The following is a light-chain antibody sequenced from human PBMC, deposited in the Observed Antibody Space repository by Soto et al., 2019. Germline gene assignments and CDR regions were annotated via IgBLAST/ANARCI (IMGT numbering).Light chain of an antibody. J-gene: IGKJ5*01. CDR2: GAS. Sequence: EIVLTQSPGTLSLSPGERATLSCRASQSVSSNYLAWYHQKPGQVPRLLIYGASSRATGIPDRVSGSGSGTDFTLTISRLEPEAFAVYYCRQYGGSPITFGQGTRLEIK. CDR1: QSVSSNY. V-gene: IGKV3-20*01. CDR3: RQYGGSPIT.